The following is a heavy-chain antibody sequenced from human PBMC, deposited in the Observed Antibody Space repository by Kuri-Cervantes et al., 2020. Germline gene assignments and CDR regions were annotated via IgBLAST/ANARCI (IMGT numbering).Heavy chain of an antibody. V-gene: IGHV3-21*04. J-gene: IGHJ6*02. CDR2: ISSSSSYI. Sequence: ETLSLTCEASGFTFSYYWMNWVRQAPGKGLEWVSSISSSSSYIYYADSVKGRFTISRDNAKNSLYLQMNSLRAEDTAVYYCARDANVYYYYGMDVWGQGTTVTVSS. CDR1: GFTFSYYW. CDR3: ARDANVYYYYGMDV.